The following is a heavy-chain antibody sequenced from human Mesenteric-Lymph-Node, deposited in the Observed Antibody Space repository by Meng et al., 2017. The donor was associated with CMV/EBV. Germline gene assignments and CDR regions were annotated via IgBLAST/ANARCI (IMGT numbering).Heavy chain of an antibody. CDR3: AKLGAAYCSGGSCAQFDY. D-gene: IGHD2-15*01. Sequence: FPFSHYAVGWVRRAPGEGLEWVSTITGTTGYTYCADSVKDRFTVSRDNSKNTLYLQMDSLRVDDRAVYYCAKLGAAYCSGGSCAQFDYWGQGTLVTVSS. V-gene: IGHV3-23*01. J-gene: IGHJ4*02. CDR2: ITGTTGYT. CDR1: FPFSHYA.